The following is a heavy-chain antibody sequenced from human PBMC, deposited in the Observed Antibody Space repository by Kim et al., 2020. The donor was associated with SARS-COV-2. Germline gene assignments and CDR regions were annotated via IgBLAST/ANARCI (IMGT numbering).Heavy chain of an antibody. D-gene: IGHD3-10*01. CDR2: ISSSSSYT. CDR1: GFTFSDYY. V-gene: IGHV3-11*03. Sequence: GGSLRLSCAASGFTFSDYYMSWIRQAPGKGLEWVSYISSSSSYTNYADSVKGRFTISRDNAKNSLYLQMNSLRAEDTAVYYCAAVLLWFGEFDSFDYWGQGTLVTVSS. CDR3: AAVLLWFGEFDSFDY. J-gene: IGHJ4*02.